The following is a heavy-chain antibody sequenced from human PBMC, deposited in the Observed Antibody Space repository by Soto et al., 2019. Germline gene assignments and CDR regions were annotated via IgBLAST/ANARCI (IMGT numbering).Heavy chain of an antibody. D-gene: IGHD4-17*01. CDR2: IYPGDSDT. CDR3: ARQGDYGDYAAFYYGMDV. V-gene: IGHV5-51*01. Sequence: PGESLKISCKGSGYSFTSYWIGWVRQMPGKGLEWMGIIYPGDSDTRYSPSFQGQVTISADKSISTAYLQWSSLKASDSAMYYCARQGDYGDYAAFYYGMDVWGQGTTVTVPS. CDR1: GYSFTSYW. J-gene: IGHJ6*02.